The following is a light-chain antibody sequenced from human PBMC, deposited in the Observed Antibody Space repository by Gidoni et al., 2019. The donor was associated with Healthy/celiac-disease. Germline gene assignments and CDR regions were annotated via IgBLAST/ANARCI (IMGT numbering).Light chain of an antibody. CDR2: DAS. CDR3: QQRSNWPPAVT. V-gene: IGKV3-11*01. Sequence: EIVLIQSPATLSLSPGERATLTCTASQSVSRYLAWYQQKPGQAPRLLIYDASNRATGIPARFSGSGSGTDFTLTISSREPEYFAVYYCQQRSNWPPAVTFGQXTRLEIK. J-gene: IGKJ5*01. CDR1: QSVSRY.